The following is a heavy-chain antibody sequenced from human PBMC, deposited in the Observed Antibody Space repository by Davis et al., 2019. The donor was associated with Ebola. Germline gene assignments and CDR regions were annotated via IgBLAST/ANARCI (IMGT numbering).Heavy chain of an antibody. V-gene: IGHV3-23*01. Sequence: PGGSLRLSCSASGFPFGSYAMSWVRQAPGKGLEWVSAISGGGGSTYYADSVKGRFTISRDNSKNTLYLQMNSLRAEDTAVYYCARATKMDVWGQGTTVTVSS. CDR2: ISGGGGST. CDR3: ARATKMDV. J-gene: IGHJ6*02. CDR1: GFPFGSYA.